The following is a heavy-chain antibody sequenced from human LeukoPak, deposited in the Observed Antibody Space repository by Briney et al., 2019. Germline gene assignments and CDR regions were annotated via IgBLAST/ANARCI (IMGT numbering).Heavy chain of an antibody. J-gene: IGHJ5*02. CDR2: IYTSGST. CDR1: GGSISSGSYY. Sequence: PSETLSLTCTVSGGSISSGSYYWSWIRQPAGKGLEWIGRIYTSGSTNYNPSLKSRVTISVDTSKNQFSLKLSSVTAADTAVYYCARGLFYSNYVSWFDPWGQGTLVTVSS. V-gene: IGHV4-61*02. D-gene: IGHD4-11*01. CDR3: ARGLFYSNYVSWFDP.